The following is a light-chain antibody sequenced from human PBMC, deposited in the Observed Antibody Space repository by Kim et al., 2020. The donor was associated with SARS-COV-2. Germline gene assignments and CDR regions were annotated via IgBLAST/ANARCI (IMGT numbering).Light chain of an antibody. J-gene: IGKJ3*01. Sequence: PGERATLSCRASQSVNSNSLAWYQQKPGQAPRLLIYGASSRATGIPDRFSGSGSGTDFTLTISRLEPEDFAVYYCQQYGSSRGVTFGPGTKVDIK. CDR2: GAS. V-gene: IGKV3-20*01. CDR3: QQYGSSRGVT. CDR1: QSVNSNS.